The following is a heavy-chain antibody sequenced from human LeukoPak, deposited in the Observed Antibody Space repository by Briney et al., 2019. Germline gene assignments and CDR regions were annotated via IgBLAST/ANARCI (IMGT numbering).Heavy chain of an antibody. CDR2: IYTSGST. CDR3: AITYYYGSSGFADPFDY. J-gene: IGHJ4*02. Sequence: SETLSLTCTVSGGSISSYYWSWIRQPAGKGLEWIGRIYTSGSTNYNPSLKSRVTMSVDTSKNQFSLKLSSVTAADTAVYYCAITYYYGSSGFADPFDYWGQGTLVTVSS. D-gene: IGHD3-22*01. V-gene: IGHV4-4*07. CDR1: GGSISSYY.